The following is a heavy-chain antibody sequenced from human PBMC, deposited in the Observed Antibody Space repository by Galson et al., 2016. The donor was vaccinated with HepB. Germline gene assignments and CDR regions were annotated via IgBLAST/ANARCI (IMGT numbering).Heavy chain of an antibody. D-gene: IGHD2-21*01. CDR3: ARPLVGGEESVEN. CDR2: INPNNGAT. V-gene: IGHV1-2*02. CDR1: GYTFTGYF. J-gene: IGHJ4*02. Sequence: SVKVSCKASGYTFTGYFLHWVRQAPGQGLEWMGKINPNNGATNFAQKFQGRVTMTRDTSITTAYLQFNSLSSDDTAMYYCARPLVGGEESVENWGQGTLVTVSS.